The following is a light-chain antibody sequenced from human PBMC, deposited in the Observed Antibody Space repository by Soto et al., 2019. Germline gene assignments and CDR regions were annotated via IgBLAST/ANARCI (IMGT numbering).Light chain of an antibody. CDR2: DAS. J-gene: IGKJ2*01. Sequence: DIQMTQSPSSLSASVGDRVTITCQASRNINNYLNWYQQKPGKAPKLLIYDASNLETGVPSRFSGSGSGTDFTFAINSLQPDDIAIYYCQQHDNLPPYTFGQGTKVEIK. V-gene: IGKV1-33*01. CDR3: QQHDNLPPYT. CDR1: RNINNY.